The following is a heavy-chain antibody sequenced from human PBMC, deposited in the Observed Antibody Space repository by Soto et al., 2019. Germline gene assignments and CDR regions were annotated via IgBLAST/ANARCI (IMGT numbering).Heavy chain of an antibody. CDR1: GGSFSNFG. CDR2: IVPVFGRP. J-gene: IGHJ4*02. CDR3: AREGSGYNF. Sequence: SVKVPCKASGGSFSNFGISWVRQAPGQGLEWMGGIVPVFGRPNYAQRFRGRLTITADESTSTGYMELISLRSDDTAVYYCAREGSGYNFWGQGTQVTVSS. D-gene: IGHD5-12*01. V-gene: IGHV1-69*13.